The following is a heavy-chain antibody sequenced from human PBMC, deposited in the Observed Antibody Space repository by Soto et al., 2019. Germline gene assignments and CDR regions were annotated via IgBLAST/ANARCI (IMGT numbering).Heavy chain of an antibody. CDR1: GGTFSSYT. D-gene: IGHD2-21*02. J-gene: IGHJ6*02. V-gene: IGHV1-69*08. CDR2: LIPILGTA. CDR3: ARDKTDIVVVTAISTYGMDV. Sequence: SVKVSCTASGGTFSSYTFSWVRQAPGQGLEWMGRLIPILGTANYAQKLQGRVTMTTDTSTSTAYMELRSLRSDDTAVYYCARDKTDIVVVTAISTYGMDVWGQGTTVTVSS.